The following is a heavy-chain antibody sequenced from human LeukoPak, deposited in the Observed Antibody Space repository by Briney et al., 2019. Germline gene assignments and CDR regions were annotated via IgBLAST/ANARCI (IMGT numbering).Heavy chain of an antibody. CDR1: GFTFSSYA. J-gene: IGHJ6*03. CDR3: AKDGRYYDFWSGYRETSHYYYYYYMDV. CDR2: ISYDGSNK. Sequence: PGGSLRLSCAASGFTFSSYAMHWVRQAPGKGLEWVAVISYDGSNKYYADSVKGRFTISRDNSKNTLYLQMNSLRAEDTAVYYCAKDGRYYDFWSGYRETSHYYYYYYMDVWGKGTTVTVSS. V-gene: IGHV3-30-3*01. D-gene: IGHD3-3*01.